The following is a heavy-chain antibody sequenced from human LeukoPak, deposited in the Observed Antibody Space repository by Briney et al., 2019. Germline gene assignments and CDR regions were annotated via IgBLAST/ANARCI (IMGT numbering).Heavy chain of an antibody. J-gene: IGHJ5*02. Sequence: ASVKVSCKASGGTFSSYAISWGRQAPGQGLEWMGGIIPIFGTANYAQKFQGRVTITADESTSTAYMELSSLRSEDTAVYYCARDNSEGGPAAIRFDPWGQGTLVTVSS. V-gene: IGHV1-69*13. CDR3: ARDNSEGGPAAIRFDP. CDR1: GGTFSSYA. D-gene: IGHD2-2*01. CDR2: IIPIFGTA.